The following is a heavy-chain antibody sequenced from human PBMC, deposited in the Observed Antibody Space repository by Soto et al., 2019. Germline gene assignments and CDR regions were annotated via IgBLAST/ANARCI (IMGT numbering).Heavy chain of an antibody. CDR2: IKPDNGHT. V-gene: IGHV1-18*03. Sequence: QLQLVQSGAEVERPEASVRVSCKAYGYPFSKYGISWIRHAPGQGLEWMGWIKPDNGHTNYAQKFQGRVTMTTDTSSNTAYMELRSLRSDDMAVYYCATSYDSGFDPWGQGTLVSVSS. J-gene: IGHJ5*02. D-gene: IGHD5-12*01. CDR3: ATSYDSGFDP. CDR1: GYPFSKYG.